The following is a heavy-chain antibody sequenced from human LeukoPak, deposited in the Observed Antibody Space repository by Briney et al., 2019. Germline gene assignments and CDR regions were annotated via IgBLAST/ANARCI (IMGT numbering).Heavy chain of an antibody. D-gene: IGHD5-18*01. J-gene: IGHJ4*02. CDR3: AKDQREAHGAMVVYYFDY. CDR1: GFTFSCYG. Sequence: GVSLRLSCAASGFTFSCYGMHWVRQAPGKGLEWVAFIRYDGSNKYYADSVKGRFTISRDNSKNTLYLQMNSLRAEDTAVYYCAKDQREAHGAMVVYYFDYWGQGTRVTVSS. V-gene: IGHV3-30*02. CDR2: IRYDGSNK.